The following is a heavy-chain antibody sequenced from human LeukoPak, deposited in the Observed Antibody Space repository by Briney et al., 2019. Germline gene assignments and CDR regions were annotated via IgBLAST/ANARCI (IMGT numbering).Heavy chain of an antibody. CDR1: GDSISSYY. CDR2: IHTGGGT. Sequence: SETLSLAFTVSGDSISSYYWSWIRQPPGKGLEWIGYIHTGGGTSYIPSLKGRVTISIDTSKDQFSLKLSSVTAADSAVYYCARLTRLSTSPDRYYLDYWGQGTLVTVSS. V-gene: IGHV4-4*09. J-gene: IGHJ4*02. CDR3: ARLTRLSTSPDRYYLDY. D-gene: IGHD6-6*01.